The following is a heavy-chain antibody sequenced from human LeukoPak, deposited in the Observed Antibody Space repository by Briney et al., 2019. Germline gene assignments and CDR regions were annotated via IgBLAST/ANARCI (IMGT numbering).Heavy chain of an antibody. CDR1: GFTFTSSA. CDR2: IVVGSGNT. Sequence: SVKVSCKASGFTFTSSAVQWVRQARGQRLEWIGWIVVGSGNTNYAQKFQERVTITRDMSTSTAYMELSSLRSEDTAVYYCAADVRGSPVVIPLFDYWGQGTLVTVSS. D-gene: IGHD3-10*02. V-gene: IGHV1-58*01. CDR3: AADVRGSPVVIPLFDY. J-gene: IGHJ4*02.